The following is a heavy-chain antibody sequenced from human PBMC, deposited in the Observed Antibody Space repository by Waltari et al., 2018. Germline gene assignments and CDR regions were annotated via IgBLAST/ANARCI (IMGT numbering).Heavy chain of an antibody. CDR2: IDYSGST. J-gene: IGHJ4*02. CDR3: AYSSSWYYFDY. Sequence: QLQLQESGPGLVKPSETLSLTCTVSGGSISSSSYYWGWIRQPPGKGLDGFGSIDYSGSTYYNPSLKIRVTIAVDTSKNQFSLKLSSVTAADTAVYYCAYSSSWYYFDYWGQGTLVTVSS. CDR1: GGSISSSSYY. V-gene: IGHV4-39*01. D-gene: IGHD6-13*01.